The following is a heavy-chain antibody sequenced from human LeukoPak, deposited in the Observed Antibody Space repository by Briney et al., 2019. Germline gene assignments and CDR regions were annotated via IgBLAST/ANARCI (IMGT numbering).Heavy chain of an antibody. Sequence: GGSLRLSCAASGFTSSSYGMHWVRQAPGKGLEWVAVIWYDGSNKYYADSVKGRFTISRDNSKNTLYLQMNSLRAEDTAVYYCARAQRTTWFDYWGQGTLVTVSS. CDR1: GFTSSSYG. V-gene: IGHV3-33*01. J-gene: IGHJ4*02. D-gene: IGHD2/OR15-2a*01. CDR2: IWYDGSNK. CDR3: ARAQRTTWFDY.